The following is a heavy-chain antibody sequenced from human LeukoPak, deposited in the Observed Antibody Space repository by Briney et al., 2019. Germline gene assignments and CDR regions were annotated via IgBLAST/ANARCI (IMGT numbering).Heavy chain of an antibody. D-gene: IGHD3-10*01. CDR2: INWDGQTT. CDR1: GFTFEEFS. J-gene: IGHJ1*01. CDR3: AKLLASGNYYDYLGS. V-gene: IGHV3-43*01. Sequence: GGSLRLSCAASGFTFEEFSMTWVRQAPGKSLEWVSLINWDGQTTFYADSVKGRFTVSRDNDRDSLYLQMTSLRSEDTAFYYCAKLLASGNYYDYLGSWGQGTLVTVSS.